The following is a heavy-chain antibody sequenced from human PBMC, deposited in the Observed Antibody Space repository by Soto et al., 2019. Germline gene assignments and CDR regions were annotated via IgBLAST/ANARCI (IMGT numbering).Heavy chain of an antibody. CDR2: IYCDGNT. J-gene: IGHJ4*02. CDR1: GDSITRSSHY. D-gene: IGHD6-6*01. CDR3: ARSSIEPRVFMYPFDS. Sequence: SETRSLPWTVSGDSITRSSHYLGCIRQPPGKSLECIANIYCDGNTYYNPSLKSRVSISLDTSKNQFSLRLNSVTAADTAVYYCARSSIEPRVFMYPFDSSGQGTLVTVS. V-gene: IGHV4-39*01.